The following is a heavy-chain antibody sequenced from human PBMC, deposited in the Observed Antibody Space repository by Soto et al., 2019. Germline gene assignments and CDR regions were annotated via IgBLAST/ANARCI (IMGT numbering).Heavy chain of an antibody. J-gene: IGHJ5*02. D-gene: IGHD5-18*01. V-gene: IGHV3-30*18. CDR3: AKRGYGRYNWFDP. Sequence: GGSLRLSCAASGFTFSSYGMHWVRQAPGKGLEWVAVISYDGSNKYYADSVKGRFTISRDNSKNTLYLQMNSLRAEDTAVYYCAKRGYGRYNWFDPWGQGTLVTVSS. CDR2: ISYDGSNK. CDR1: GFTFSSYG.